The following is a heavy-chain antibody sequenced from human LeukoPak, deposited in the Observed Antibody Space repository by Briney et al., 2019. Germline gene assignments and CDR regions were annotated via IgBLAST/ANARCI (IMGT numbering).Heavy chain of an antibody. CDR1: GGSFSGYY. D-gene: IGHD4-11*01. Sequence: SETLSLTCAVCGGSFSGYYWSWIRQPPGKGLEWIGEINHSGSTNYNPSLKSRVTISVDTSKNQFSLKLSSVTAADTAVYYCARGTVTTWYYYYYYYMDVWGKGTTVTVSS. J-gene: IGHJ6*03. V-gene: IGHV4-34*01. CDR3: ARGTVTTWYYYYYYYMDV. CDR2: INHSGST.